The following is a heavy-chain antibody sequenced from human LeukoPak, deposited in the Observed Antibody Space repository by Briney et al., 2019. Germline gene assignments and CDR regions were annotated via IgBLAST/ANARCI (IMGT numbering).Heavy chain of an antibody. J-gene: IGHJ4*02. CDR3: ARASNSGYVGDY. Sequence: PSETLSLTCTVSGGSISSRDYSWSWIRQPPGKELEWIGFFFFTGITSYNPSLKSRVSISGDASKNRIFLNLTSVTAADTAVYYCARASNSGYVGDYWGQGTLVTVSS. CDR1: GGSISSRDYS. CDR2: FFFTGIT. V-gene: IGHV4-30-4*07. D-gene: IGHD3-16*01.